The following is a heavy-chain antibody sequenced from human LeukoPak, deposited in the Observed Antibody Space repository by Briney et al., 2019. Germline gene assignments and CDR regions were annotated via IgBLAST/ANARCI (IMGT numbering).Heavy chain of an antibody. D-gene: IGHD6-19*01. J-gene: IGHJ1*01. CDR3: ARGDSSGWSPEYFQH. V-gene: IGHV1-69*13. CDR2: IIPIFGTA. Sequence: SVKVSCKASGGTFSSYAISWVRQAPGQGLEWMGGIIPIFGTANYAQKFQGRVTITADESTSTAYMELSSLRSEDTAMYYCARGDSSGWSPEYFQHWGQGTLVTVSS. CDR1: GGTFSSYA.